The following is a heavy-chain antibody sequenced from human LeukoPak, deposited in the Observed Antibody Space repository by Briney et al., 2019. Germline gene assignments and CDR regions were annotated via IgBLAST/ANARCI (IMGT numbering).Heavy chain of an antibody. CDR2: IYTTGTT. J-gene: IGHJ6*03. V-gene: IGHV4-61*09. D-gene: IGHD6-6*01. Sequence: SETLSLTCTLSGGSISSGNYYWNWIRQPAGKGLEWVGHIYTTGTTSYNPSLKSRVTISVDTSKNQFSLKLSSVTAADTAVYYCARGPTLTIAARLSGYYYYMDVWGKGTTVTVS. CDR1: GGSISSGNYY. CDR3: ARGPTLTIAARLSGYYYYMDV.